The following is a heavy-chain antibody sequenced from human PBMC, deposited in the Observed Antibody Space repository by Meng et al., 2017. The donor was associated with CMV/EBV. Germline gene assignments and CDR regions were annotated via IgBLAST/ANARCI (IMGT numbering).Heavy chain of an antibody. D-gene: IGHD2-2*01. J-gene: IGHJ6*02. V-gene: IGHV1-2*02. CDR3: ARVDCSSTCCFSYYYYYGMDV. Sequence: ASVKVSCKASGYTFTGYYMHWVRQAPGQGLEWMGWINPNSGGTNYAQKFQGRVTMTRDTSISTAYMELSRLGSDDTAVYYCARVDCSSTCCFSYYYYYGMDVWGQGTTVTVSS. CDR1: GYTFTGYY. CDR2: INPNSGGT.